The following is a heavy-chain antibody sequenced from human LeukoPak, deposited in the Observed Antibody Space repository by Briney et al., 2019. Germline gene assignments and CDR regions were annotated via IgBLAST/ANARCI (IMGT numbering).Heavy chain of an antibody. J-gene: IGHJ4*02. CDR3: ARTDSSSWFSDLVFDY. Sequence: RGSLRLSYAASGFTFSSYAMSWVRQALGKGLEWVSAISGSGGSTYYADSVKGRFTISRDNSKNTLYLQMNSLRAEDTAVYYCARTDSSSWFSDLVFDYWGQGTLVTVSS. CDR1: GFTFSSYA. D-gene: IGHD6-13*01. V-gene: IGHV3-23*01. CDR2: ISGSGGST.